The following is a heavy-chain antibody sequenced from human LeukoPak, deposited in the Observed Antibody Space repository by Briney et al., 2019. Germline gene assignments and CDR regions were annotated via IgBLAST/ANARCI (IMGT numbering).Heavy chain of an antibody. CDR3: ARDISRGSLDY. D-gene: IGHD2-15*01. CDR1: GFTFSSHG. CDR2: IWYDGSKK. V-gene: IGHV3-33*01. Sequence: GRSLRLSCAASGFTFSSHGMYGVRQAPGKGLEWVALIWYDGSKKNYADSVKGRFTISRDNSKNTLYLQMNSLRAEDTAVYYCARDISRGSLDYWGQGTLVTVSS. J-gene: IGHJ4*02.